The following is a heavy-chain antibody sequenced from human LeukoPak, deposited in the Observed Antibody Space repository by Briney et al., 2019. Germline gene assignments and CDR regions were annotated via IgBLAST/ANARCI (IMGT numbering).Heavy chain of an antibody. CDR1: GGTFSSYA. CDR2: IIPIFGTA. V-gene: IGHV1-69*05. J-gene: IGHJ4*02. D-gene: IGHD6-13*01. Sequence: SVKVSCKASGGTFSSYATSWVRQAPGQGLEWMGGIIPIFGTANYAQKFQGRVTITTDESTSTAYMELSSLRSEDTAVYYCASRLRGIAAAGSELVDYWGQGTLVTVSS. CDR3: ASRLRGIAAAGSELVDY.